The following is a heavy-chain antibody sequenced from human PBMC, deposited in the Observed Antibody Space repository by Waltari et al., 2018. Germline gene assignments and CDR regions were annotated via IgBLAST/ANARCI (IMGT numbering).Heavy chain of an antibody. J-gene: IGHJ4*02. CDR1: GLSIRGYT. D-gene: IGHD3-22*01. V-gene: IGHV1-69*12. Sequence: QVQLAQSVAEVKSPGSSVTISCKASGLSIRGYTSSWVRQAPGQGLEWMGGFIPLSGSQIYTQRFQGRLTITADGSTRTTVMELRNLRYEDTAVYFCARGYRYDSSERFYLDYWGQGTPVIVSS. CDR2: FIPLSGSQ. CDR3: ARGYRYDSSERFYLDY.